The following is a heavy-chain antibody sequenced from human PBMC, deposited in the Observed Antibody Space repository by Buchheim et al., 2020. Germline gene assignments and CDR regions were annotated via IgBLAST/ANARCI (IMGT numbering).Heavy chain of an antibody. Sequence: QVQLQESGPGQVKPSQTLSLTCAVSGGSICSGGYSWSWIRQPPGKGLEWIGYIYYSGNTYFSPSLKSRVTTSVNTSKNQFTLKLTSVTAADTAVYYCARGRTPIDYWGQGTL. CDR3: ARGRTPIDY. V-gene: IGHV4-30-4*07. CDR1: GGSICSGGYS. CDR2: IYYSGNT. D-gene: IGHD1-14*01. J-gene: IGHJ4*02.